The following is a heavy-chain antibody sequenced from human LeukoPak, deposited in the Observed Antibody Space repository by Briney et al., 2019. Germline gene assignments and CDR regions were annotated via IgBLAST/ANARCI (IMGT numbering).Heavy chain of an antibody. CDR1: GYTFTIYD. D-gene: IGHD3-10*01. V-gene: IGHV1-8*01. Sequence: ASVKVSSKPSGYTFTIYDINWVRQAPGQGLEWMGRMNPNSGNTGYAQKFQGRVTMTRNTSTSTAYMELSSLRSEDTAVYYCARGWASGSYRKSGFDYWGQGTLVTVSS. CDR2: MNPNSGNT. J-gene: IGHJ4*02. CDR3: ARGWASGSYRKSGFDY.